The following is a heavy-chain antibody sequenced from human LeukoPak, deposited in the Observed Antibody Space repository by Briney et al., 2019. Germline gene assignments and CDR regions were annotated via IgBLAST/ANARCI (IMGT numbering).Heavy chain of an antibody. J-gene: IGHJ4*02. CDR3: AREYNYGWSYSFDY. Sequence: PGGSLRLSCAASGFSFRDYYMSWIRQAPGKGLEWVSYISSSSFSIQYADSVKGRFTISRDNAKNSLYLQMSSLRAEDTAVYYCAREYNYGWSYSFDYWGQGTLVTVSS. V-gene: IGHV3-11*01. CDR2: ISSSSFSI. CDR1: GFSFRDYY. D-gene: IGHD5-18*01.